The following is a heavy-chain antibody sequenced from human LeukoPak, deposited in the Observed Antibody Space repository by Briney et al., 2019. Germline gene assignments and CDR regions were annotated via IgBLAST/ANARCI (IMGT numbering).Heavy chain of an antibody. CDR2: IGWNSGSI. Sequence: GGSLRLSCAASGFRFDDYAMRWVRQASGKGLEWVSGIGWNSGSIGYADSVKGRFTISRDNAKNSLYLQMNSLRAEDTAVYYCARDREVLPYYYYYMDVWGKGTTVTISS. D-gene: IGHD3-10*01. J-gene: IGHJ6*03. CDR3: ARDREVLPYYYYYMDV. CDR1: GFRFDDYA. V-gene: IGHV3-9*01.